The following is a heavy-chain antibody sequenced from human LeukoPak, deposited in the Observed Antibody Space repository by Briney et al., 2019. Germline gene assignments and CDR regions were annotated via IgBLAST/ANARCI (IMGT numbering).Heavy chain of an antibody. J-gene: IGHJ4*02. CDR1: GFTFSSYG. CDR3: ARAGGYDILTGYDHNYFDY. Sequence: GGSLRLSRAASGFTFSSYGMHWVRQAPGKGLEWVAVIWYDGSNKYYADSVKGRFTISRDNSKNTLYLQMNSLRAEDTAVYYCARAGGYDILTGYDHNYFDYWGQGTLVTVSS. D-gene: IGHD3-9*01. V-gene: IGHV3-33*01. CDR2: IWYDGSNK.